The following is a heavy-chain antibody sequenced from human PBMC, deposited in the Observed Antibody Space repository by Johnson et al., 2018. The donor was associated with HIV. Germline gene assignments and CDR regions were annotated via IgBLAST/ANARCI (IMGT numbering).Heavy chain of an antibody. V-gene: IGHV3-30*04. D-gene: IGHD2-21*02. CDR2: ISYDGSNK. CDR3: ARDKGWGPGEPPSFDI. CDR1: GFTFSSYS. Sequence: QVQLVESGGGLVQPGGSLRLSCAASGFTFSSYSMHWVRQAPGKGLEWVAVISYDGSNKYYVDSVKGRFTISRDTSKNTLYLQMNSLRAEDTALYYCARDKGWGPGEPPSFDIWGQGTMVTVSS. J-gene: IGHJ3*02.